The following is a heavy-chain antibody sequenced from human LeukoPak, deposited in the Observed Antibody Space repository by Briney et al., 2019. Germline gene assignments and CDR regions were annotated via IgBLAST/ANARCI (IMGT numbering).Heavy chain of an antibody. CDR3: ARDKRGMYYGSGSYYNYYYYYMDV. CDR2: ISSSGSTI. V-gene: IGHV3-48*04. D-gene: IGHD3-10*01. CDR1: GFTFSSYW. Sequence: GGSLRLSCAASGFTFSSYWMSWVRQAPGKGLEWVSYISSSGSTIYYADSVKGRFTISRDNAKNSLYLQMNSLRAEDAAVYYCARDKRGMYYGSGSYYNYYYYYMDVWGKGTTVTVSS. J-gene: IGHJ6*03.